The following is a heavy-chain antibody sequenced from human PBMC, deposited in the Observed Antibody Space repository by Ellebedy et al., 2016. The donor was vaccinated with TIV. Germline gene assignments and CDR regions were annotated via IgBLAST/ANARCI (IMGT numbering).Heavy chain of an antibody. J-gene: IGHJ2*01. CDR1: EFTVSYNY. CDR3: ARASFFDVDLSGWYFVL. Sequence: GGSLRLSCAASEFTVSYNYMNWVRQAPGKGPEWVSGIYTDDTTYYADSVRGRFTIFRDNSKNTLYLQLKSLRTEDTAVYYCARASFFDVDLSGWYFVLWGRGTLVTVSS. V-gene: IGHV3-66*01. D-gene: IGHD3-16*02. CDR2: IYTDDTT.